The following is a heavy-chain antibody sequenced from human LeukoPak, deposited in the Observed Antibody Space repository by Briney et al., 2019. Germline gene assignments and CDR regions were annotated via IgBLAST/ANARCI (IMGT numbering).Heavy chain of an antibody. Sequence: GGSLRLSCAASGFTFSNYGMSWVRQAQGKGLEWVSAITDSGNTFYADSVKGRFTISRDNSKNTLFLQMNSLRAEDTAVYYCAKDGGGWLQLSFDYWGQGTLVTVSS. D-gene: IGHD5-24*01. V-gene: IGHV3-23*01. CDR2: ITDSGNT. CDR3: AKDGGGWLQLSFDY. CDR1: GFTFSNYG. J-gene: IGHJ4*02.